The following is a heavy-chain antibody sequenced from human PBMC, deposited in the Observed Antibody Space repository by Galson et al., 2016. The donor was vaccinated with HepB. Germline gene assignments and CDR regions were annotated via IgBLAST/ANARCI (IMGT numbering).Heavy chain of an antibody. V-gene: IGHV6-1*01. CDR3: TRVKELGRGLHS. D-gene: IGHD7-27*01. Sequence: CAISGDSVSNNNAGWNWIGQSPSRGLEWLGRTYYRSKWSYDYADSVKSRIAIHPDTTKNQFSLQLNSVTVEDMAVYYCTRVKELGRGLHSWGQGNLVIISS. J-gene: IGHJ4*02. CDR1: GDSVSNNNAG. CDR2: TYYRSKWSY.